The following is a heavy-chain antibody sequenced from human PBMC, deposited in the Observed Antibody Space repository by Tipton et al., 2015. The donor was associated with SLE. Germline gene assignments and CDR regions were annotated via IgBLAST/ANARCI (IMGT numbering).Heavy chain of an antibody. CDR3: ARDTVWFGESSGFRSFMDV. V-gene: IGHV3-30*04. D-gene: IGHD3-10*01. CDR2: TSFDGSSK. J-gene: IGHJ6*02. CDR1: GFILSSYA. Sequence: RSLRLSCAASGFILSSYAIHWVRQPPGKGLEWVVITSFDGSSKKYADSVKGRFTISRDNPKNTLYLQMNSLRGEDTAVYFCARDTVWFGESSGFRSFMDVWGQGTTVIVSS.